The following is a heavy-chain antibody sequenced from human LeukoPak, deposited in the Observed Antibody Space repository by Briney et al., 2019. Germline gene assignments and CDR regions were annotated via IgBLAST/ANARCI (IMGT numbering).Heavy chain of an antibody. D-gene: IGHD2-15*01. Sequence: ASVKVSCKASGYTFTGYYMHWARQAPGQALEWMGWINPTSGGTNYAQKLQGRVTMTRDTSISTAYMELIRLRSDATAVYYCARACSGRSRYSFDYWGHGTLVTVSS. J-gene: IGHJ4*01. CDR2: INPTSGGT. CDR1: GYTFTGYY. V-gene: IGHV1-2*02. CDR3: ARACSGRSRYSFDY.